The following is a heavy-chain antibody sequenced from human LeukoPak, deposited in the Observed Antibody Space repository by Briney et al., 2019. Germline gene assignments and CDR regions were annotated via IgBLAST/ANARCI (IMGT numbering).Heavy chain of an antibody. Sequence: GGSLRLSCAASGFTVSSNYMSWVRQAPGKGLEWVSVIYSGGSTYYADSVKGRFTISRDNSKNTLYLQMNSLRAEDTAVYYCARPLFPYYYDSSGFGNWFDPWGQGTLVTVSS. CDR1: GFTVSSNY. CDR2: IYSGGST. J-gene: IGHJ5*02. V-gene: IGHV3-53*01. D-gene: IGHD3-22*01. CDR3: ARPLFPYYYDSSGFGNWFDP.